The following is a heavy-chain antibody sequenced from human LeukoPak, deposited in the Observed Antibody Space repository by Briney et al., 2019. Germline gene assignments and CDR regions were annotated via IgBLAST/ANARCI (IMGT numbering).Heavy chain of an antibody. CDR3: ARCSSSWYDYYYYYMDV. CDR2: IYYTGST. Sequence: SETLSLTCTVSGGSISTYYWSWIRQPPGKGLEWIGYIYYTGSTSYNPSLKSRVTISVDTSKNQFSLKLSSVTAADTAVYYCARCSSSWYDYYYYYMDVWGKGTTVTISS. V-gene: IGHV4-59*01. D-gene: IGHD2-2*01. J-gene: IGHJ6*03. CDR1: GGSISTYY.